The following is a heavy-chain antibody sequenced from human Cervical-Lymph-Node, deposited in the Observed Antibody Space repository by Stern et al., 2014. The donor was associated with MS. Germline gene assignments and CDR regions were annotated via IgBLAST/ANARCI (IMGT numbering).Heavy chain of an antibody. CDR3: AKDFDIYYYYGMDV. CDR2: TSYDGSDK. V-gene: IGHV3-30*18. Sequence: QVHLVESGGGAVQSGRSLRLSCAASGFTFSSYGMHWVRQAPGQGLEWVAVTSYDGSDKYYADSVKGRFTIPRDNSKNTLYLQMNSLRAEDTAVYYCAKDFDIYYYYGMDVWGQGTTVTVSS. D-gene: IGHD2-15*01. J-gene: IGHJ6*02. CDR1: GFTFSSYG.